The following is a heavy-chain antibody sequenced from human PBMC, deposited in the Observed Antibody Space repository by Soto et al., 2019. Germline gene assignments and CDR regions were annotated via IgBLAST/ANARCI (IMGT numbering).Heavy chain of an antibody. Sequence: SETLSLTCTVSGGSINTYSWGWIQQPPGKGLEWITYIYHSGTTKYNPSLRSRVTISLDMSKNQFSLRLNSVTAADTAVYYCARVPHLVVFDFWGQGTRVTVSS. CDR2: IYHSGTT. V-gene: IGHV4-59*01. CDR3: ARVPHLVVFDF. D-gene: IGHD2-21*01. J-gene: IGHJ4*02. CDR1: GGSINTYS.